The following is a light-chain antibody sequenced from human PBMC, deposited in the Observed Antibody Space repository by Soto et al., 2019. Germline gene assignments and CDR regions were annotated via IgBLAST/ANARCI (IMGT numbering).Light chain of an antibody. J-gene: IGKJ5*01. V-gene: IGKV3-11*01. Sequence: ENVLTQSPATLSLSPGEIATLYCSASQSVTSYLAWYQQKPGQAPRLLIYDTSNRATGIPASFSGSGSGTDFTLTISSLEPEDFAIYYCHQRSNWPPITFGQGTRLEI. CDR2: DTS. CDR3: HQRSNWPPIT. CDR1: QSVTSY.